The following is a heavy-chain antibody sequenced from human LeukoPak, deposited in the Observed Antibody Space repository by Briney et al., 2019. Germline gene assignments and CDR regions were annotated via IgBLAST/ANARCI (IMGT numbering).Heavy chain of an antibody. J-gene: IGHJ4*02. CDR1: GRSISSYH. V-gene: IGHV4-59*01. D-gene: IGHD5-12*01. Sequence: SETLSLTCTVSGRSISSYHWNWIRQPPGKGLEWIGYISYSGTTNYNPSLKSRVTISVDTSKKQYSLKLTSATAADTAVYYRARGDDYESTLFDYWGGGTLVTVSS. CDR2: ISYSGTT. CDR3: ARGDDYESTLFDY.